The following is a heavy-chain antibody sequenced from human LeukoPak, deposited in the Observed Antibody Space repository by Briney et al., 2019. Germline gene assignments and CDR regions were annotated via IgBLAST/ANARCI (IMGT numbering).Heavy chain of an antibody. CDR1: GFTFSNYW. D-gene: IGHD3-9*01. V-gene: IGHV3-74*01. CDR2: INSDGSST. J-gene: IGHJ4*02. Sequence: PGGSLRLSCAASGFTFSNYWMHWVRQAPGKGLVWVSRINSDGSSTRYEDSVKGRFTISRDNAKNTLYLQMNSLRAEDTAVYYCARGPLHLPPYDILTGYYSGPEYWGQGTLVTVSS. CDR3: ARGPLHLPPYDILTGYYSGPEY.